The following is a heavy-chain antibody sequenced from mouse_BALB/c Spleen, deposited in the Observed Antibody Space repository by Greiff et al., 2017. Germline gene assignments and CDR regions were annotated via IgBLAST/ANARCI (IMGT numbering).Heavy chain of an antibody. Sequence: VQRVESGPGLVAPSQSLSITCTVSGFSLTSYGVHWVRQPPGKGLEWLGVIWAGGSTNYNSALMSRLSISKDNSKSQVFLKMNSLQTDDTAMYYCARDNYGPSYYAMDYWGQGTSVTVSS. CDR3: ARDNYGPSYYAMDY. CDR1: GFSLTSYG. D-gene: IGHD1-1*01. V-gene: IGHV2-9*02. J-gene: IGHJ4*01. CDR2: IWAGGST.